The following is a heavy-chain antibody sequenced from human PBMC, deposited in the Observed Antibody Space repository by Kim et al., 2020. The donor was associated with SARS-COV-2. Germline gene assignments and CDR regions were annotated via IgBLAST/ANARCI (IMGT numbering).Heavy chain of an antibody. CDR2: ISWHSGSI. CDR1: GFTFGDSA. CDR3: AKDRTTSGPGDY. Sequence: GGSLRLSCAASGFTFGDSAMHWVRQAPGKGLEWVSGISWHSGSIGYADSVKGRFTISRDNAKNSLYLQMNSLRAEDTALYYCAKDRTTSGPGDYWGQGTLVTVSS. V-gene: IGHV3-9*01. J-gene: IGHJ4*02. D-gene: IGHD1-1*01.